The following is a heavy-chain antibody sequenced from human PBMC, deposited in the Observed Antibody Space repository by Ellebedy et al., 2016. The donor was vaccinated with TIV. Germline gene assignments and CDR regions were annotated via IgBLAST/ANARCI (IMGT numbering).Heavy chain of an antibody. J-gene: IGHJ6*02. D-gene: IGHD3-10*01. CDR2: ISAYNGNT. Sequence: ASVKVSCKASGYTFTGYYMHWVRQAPGQGLEWMGWISAYNGNTNYAQKLQGRVTMTTDTSTSTAYMELRSLRSDDTAVYYCARDGGYYYGSGSYYNDYYYGMDVWGQGTTVTVSS. CDR1: GYTFTGYY. V-gene: IGHV1-18*04. CDR3: ARDGGYYYGSGSYYNDYYYGMDV.